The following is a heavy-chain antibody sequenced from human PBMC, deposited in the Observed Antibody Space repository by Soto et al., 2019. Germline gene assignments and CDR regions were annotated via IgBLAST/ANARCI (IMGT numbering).Heavy chain of an antibody. V-gene: IGHV3-11*01. CDR3: ARFVCIITICTRRHSRLSP. J-gene: IGHJ1*01. Sequence: PGGSLRLSCAASGFTLSDYYMSWIRQAPGKGLEWVSYISSSSSTIYYADSVKGRFTISRDNAKNSLHLQMNSLTAEDTAVYYCARFVCIITICTRRHSRLSPRARGTLVPVSS. D-gene: IGHD3-10*01. CDR1: GFTLSDYY. CDR2: ISSSSSTI.